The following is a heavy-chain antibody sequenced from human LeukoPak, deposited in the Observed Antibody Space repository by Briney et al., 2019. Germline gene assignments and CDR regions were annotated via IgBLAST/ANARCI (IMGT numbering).Heavy chain of an antibody. CDR1: GFSFNDYG. CDR2: ISSSSNTI. D-gene: IGHD2-15*01. V-gene: IGHV3-48*04. CDR3: ARSLCYDTGCSFDN. J-gene: IGHJ4*02. Sequence: GGSLRLSCAASGFSFNDYGMNWVRQAPGQGLEWVAYISSSSNTIYYADSVKGRFTVSRGNAKNSLYLQMTSLRAADTAVYYCARSLCYDTGCSFDNWGQGTLVTVSS.